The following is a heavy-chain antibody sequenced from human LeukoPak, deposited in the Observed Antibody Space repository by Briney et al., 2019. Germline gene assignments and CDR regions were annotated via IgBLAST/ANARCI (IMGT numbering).Heavy chain of an antibody. CDR2: IYSGGTT. V-gene: IGHV3-53*01. J-gene: IGHJ3*02. Sequence: GGSLRLSCAASGFTVSSNYMSWVRQAPGKGLEWVSVIYSGGTTYYADSVKGRFTISRDNSNNTLYLQMDSLRADDTAVYYCARGPVTKFEIWGQGTILTVSS. CDR3: ARGPVTKFEI. CDR1: GFTVSSNY. D-gene: IGHD4-17*01.